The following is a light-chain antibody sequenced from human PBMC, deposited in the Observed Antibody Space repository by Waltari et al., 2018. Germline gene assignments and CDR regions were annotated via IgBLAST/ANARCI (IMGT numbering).Light chain of an antibody. CDR1: QDISSR. V-gene: IGKV1-12*01. Sequence: DIQLTQSPSSVSASMGDRITITCRASQDISSRLAWYQQRLGKAPRLLIYSASTLQIGFSSRFTGSGSGTDYTLTISNVQPEDFAIYFCQQAHRFPLTFGGGTKVEMK. J-gene: IGKJ4*01. CDR2: SAS. CDR3: QQAHRFPLT.